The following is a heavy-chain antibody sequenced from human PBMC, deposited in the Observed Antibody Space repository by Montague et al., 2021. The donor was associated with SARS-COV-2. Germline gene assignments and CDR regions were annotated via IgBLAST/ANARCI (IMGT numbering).Heavy chain of an antibody. J-gene: IGHJ4*02. CDR3: ARGAPGY. D-gene: IGHD1-1*01. CDR2: INYGGST. CDR1: GGSFSDYH. V-gene: IGHV4-34*01. Sequence: SETLSLTCAVYGGSFSDYHWTWIRQSPGGGLEWIGQINYGGSTKYNPSLRSRVTISIDTSKNQFSLKLTSVTAADTAVYYCARGAPGYWGQGILVTVSS.